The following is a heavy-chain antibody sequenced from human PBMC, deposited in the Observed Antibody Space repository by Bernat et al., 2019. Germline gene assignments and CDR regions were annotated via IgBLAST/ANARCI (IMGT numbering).Heavy chain of an antibody. J-gene: IGHJ3*02. CDR1: GGSISSSRYY. D-gene: IGHD1-1*01. CDR3: ARPTTTGTRYDAFDI. V-gene: IGHV4-39*01. Sequence: QLQLQESGPGLVKPSETLSLTCSVSGGSISSSRYYWGWIRQPPGKGLEWIGSIYYTGSAYDNPSLKSRATMSVDTSKNQFSLRLSSVTAADTAVYYCARPTTTGTRYDAFDIWGHGTMVTVSS. CDR2: IYYTGSA.